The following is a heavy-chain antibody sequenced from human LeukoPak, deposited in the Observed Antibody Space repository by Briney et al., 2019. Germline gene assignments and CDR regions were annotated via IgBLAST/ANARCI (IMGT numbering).Heavy chain of an antibody. CDR3: AKDRYTYMDV. V-gene: IGHV3-30*02. CDR2: IRYEGSNK. D-gene: IGHD3-16*02. Sequence: PGGSLTLSCAASGFTFSSYGMHWVRQAPGKGLEWMAFIRYEGSNKYYADSVKGRFTIARDNSKNTLYLQMNSLRAEDTAVYYCAKDRYTYMDVWGKGTTVTVSS. J-gene: IGHJ6*03. CDR1: GFTFSSYG.